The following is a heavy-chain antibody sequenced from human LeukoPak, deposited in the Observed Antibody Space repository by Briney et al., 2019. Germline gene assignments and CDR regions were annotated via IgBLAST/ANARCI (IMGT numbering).Heavy chain of an antibody. Sequence: PSQTLSLTWTVSGGSISSGSYYWSWIRQPAGKVLEWIGRIYTSGSTNYNPSLKSRVTISVDTSKNQFSLKLSSVTAADTAVYYCARDQVTMVRGVIIATEFDYWGQGTLVTVSS. V-gene: IGHV4-61*02. CDR3: ARDQVTMVRGVIIATEFDY. J-gene: IGHJ4*02. CDR1: GGSISSGSYY. CDR2: IYTSGST. D-gene: IGHD3-10*01.